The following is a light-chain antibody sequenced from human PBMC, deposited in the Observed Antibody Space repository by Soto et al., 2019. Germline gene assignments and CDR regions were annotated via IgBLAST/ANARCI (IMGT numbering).Light chain of an antibody. CDR1: QSVSSTY. J-gene: IGKJ2*01. V-gene: IGKV3-20*01. Sequence: EIVLTQSPGTLSLSPGERATLSCRASQSVSSTYLAWYQHKPGQAPRLLIYGASSRETGIPDTFSGSGSGTDFTITISRLEPEDFAVYYCEQYDSSPYTFGQGTKLEIK. CDR3: EQYDSSPYT. CDR2: GAS.